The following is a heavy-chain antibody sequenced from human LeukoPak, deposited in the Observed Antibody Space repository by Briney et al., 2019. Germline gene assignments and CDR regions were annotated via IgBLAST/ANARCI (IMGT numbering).Heavy chain of an antibody. Sequence: ASVKVSCKASGYSDITFGISWVRQAPGQGLQWMGRISVYNGDTDFAQHFQERLTMTRDTSTKTAYLELKSLRSADPAMYYCVFRGIIPSYLDYWGQGTLVTVSS. CDR1: GYSDITFG. J-gene: IGHJ4*02. D-gene: IGHD3-10*01. V-gene: IGHV1-18*01. CDR3: VFRGIIPSYLDY. CDR2: ISVYNGDT.